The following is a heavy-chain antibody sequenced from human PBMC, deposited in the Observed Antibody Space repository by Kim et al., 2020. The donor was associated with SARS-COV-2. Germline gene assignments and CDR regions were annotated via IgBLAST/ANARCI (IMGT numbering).Heavy chain of an antibody. V-gene: IGHV3-30*01. CDR3: ARDQSTHYYGSGTLDY. Sequence: SAKGRFTIPRDNSKNTLYLQMNSLRAEDTAVYYCARDQSTHYYGSGTLDYWGQGTLVTVSS. J-gene: IGHJ4*02. D-gene: IGHD3-10*01.